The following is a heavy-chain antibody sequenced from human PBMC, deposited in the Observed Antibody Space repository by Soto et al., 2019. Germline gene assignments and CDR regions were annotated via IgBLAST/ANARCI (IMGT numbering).Heavy chain of an antibody. D-gene: IGHD3-16*02. J-gene: IGHJ6*02. CDR3: ARDDELSGAVHYYYYGMDV. V-gene: IGHV1-69*01. Sequence: QVQLVQSWAEVKKPGSSVKVSCKASGGTFSSYAISWVRQAPGQGLEWMGGIIPIFGTANYAQKFQGRVTITADESTSTAYMELRSRRSEDTAVYYCARDDELSGAVHYYYYGMDVWGQGTTVTVSS. CDR2: IIPIFGTA. CDR1: GGTFSSYA.